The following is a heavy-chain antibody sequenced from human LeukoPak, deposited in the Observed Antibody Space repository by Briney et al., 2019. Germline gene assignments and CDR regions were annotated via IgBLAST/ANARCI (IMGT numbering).Heavy chain of an antibody. CDR3: TRDSALLGVAFDL. D-gene: IGHD2-15*01. J-gene: IGHJ3*01. V-gene: IGHV3-64D*06. CDR2: ISSNGDNT. Sequence: GGSLRLSCSASGLPFNTYAIHWVRQAPGKGLEYVAGISSNGDNTDFADSAKGRFTISRDNSKSTLFLQMNSLRAEDTAVYFCTRDSALLGVAFDLWGQGTVVTVSS. CDR1: GLPFNTYA.